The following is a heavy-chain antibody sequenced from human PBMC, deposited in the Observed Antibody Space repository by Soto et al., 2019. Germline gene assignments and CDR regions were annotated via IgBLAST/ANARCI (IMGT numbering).Heavy chain of an antibody. J-gene: IGHJ4*02. CDR3: ARPYFSSSSMFDY. CDR1: GDSISSSTYY. V-gene: IGHV4-39*01. Sequence: PSETLPLTCTVSGDSISSSTYYWGWIRQPPGKGLEWIGCIYHTGTTYYNPSLKSRVTISVDTSKNQFSLKLSSVTAADTAVYYCARPYFSSSSMFDYWGQGTLVTVSS. D-gene: IGHD6-6*01. CDR2: IYHTGTT.